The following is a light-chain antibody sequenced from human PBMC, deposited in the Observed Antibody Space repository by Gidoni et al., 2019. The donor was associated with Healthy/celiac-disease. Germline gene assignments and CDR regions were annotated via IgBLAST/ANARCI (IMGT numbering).Light chain of an antibody. V-gene: IGKV1-5*03. CDR3: KQYNSYSRT. Sequence: IQMTQSPSTLSASVGDRVTITCRASQSISSWLAWYQQKPGKAHKLLIYKASSLESGVPSRLSGSGSGTELTLTISSLQTDDFATYYCKQYNSYSRTFGQGTKVEIK. CDR1: QSISSW. J-gene: IGKJ1*01. CDR2: KAS.